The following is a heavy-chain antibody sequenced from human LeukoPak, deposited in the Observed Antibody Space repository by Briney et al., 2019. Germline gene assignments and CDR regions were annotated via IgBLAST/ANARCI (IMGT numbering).Heavy chain of an antibody. V-gene: IGHV4-59*10. D-gene: IGHD4-17*01. CDR2: IYFTGST. CDR3: ARVAYGDYYFDY. CDR1: GGSFSGYY. J-gene: IGHJ4*02. Sequence: SETLSLTCAVYGGSFSGYYWSWIRQPAGKGLEWIGRIYFTGSTNYNPSVKSRVTMSIDTSKNQFSLKLSSVTAADTAVYYCARVAYGDYYFDYWGQGTLVTVSS.